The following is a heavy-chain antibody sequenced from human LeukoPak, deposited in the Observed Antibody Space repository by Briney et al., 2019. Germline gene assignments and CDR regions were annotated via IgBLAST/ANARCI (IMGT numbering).Heavy chain of an antibody. CDR1: GGSFSDYY. Sequence: SETLSLTRAVYGGSFSDYYWSWVRQPPGKGLEWIGEINHSGSTNYNPSLKSRVTISVDTSKNHFSLKLSSLTAADTAVYYCARGQGGTTVRGVIINYFDYWGQGTLVTVSS. CDR2: INHSGST. V-gene: IGHV4-34*01. J-gene: IGHJ4*02. CDR3: ARGQGGTTVRGVIINYFDY. D-gene: IGHD3-10*01.